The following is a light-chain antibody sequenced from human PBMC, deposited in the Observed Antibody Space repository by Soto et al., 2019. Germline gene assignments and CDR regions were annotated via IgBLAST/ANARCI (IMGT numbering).Light chain of an antibody. CDR1: QSISSW. V-gene: IGKV1-5*01. CDR2: DAS. J-gene: IGKJ1*01. CDR3: QQYNSYPWT. Sequence: DVQMTHSPCTLAACVVGRFTVTCLASQSISSWLAWYQQKPGKAPKLLIYDASSLESGVPSRFSGSGSGTEFTLTISSLQPDDFATYYCQQYNSYPWTFGQGTKVDIK.